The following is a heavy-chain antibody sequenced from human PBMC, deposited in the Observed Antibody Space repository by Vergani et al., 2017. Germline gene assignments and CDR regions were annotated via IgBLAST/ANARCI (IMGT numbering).Heavy chain of an antibody. CDR1: GGSINTGAYY. D-gene: IGHD3-10*01. CDR3: ARELSYYYGSGSXDYNPYYYEGMDV. CDR2: VYTSGMT. Sequence: QVQLQESGPRLVRPSQTLSVTCTVSGGSINTGAYYWSWIRQPAGKGLEWIGRVYTSGMTNYNPSLKSRVTILVDRSKSQLSLKLTSVTAGDTAVYFCARELSYYYGSGSXDYNPYYYEGMDVWGPGTTVTVSS. J-gene: IGHJ6*02. V-gene: IGHV4-61*02.